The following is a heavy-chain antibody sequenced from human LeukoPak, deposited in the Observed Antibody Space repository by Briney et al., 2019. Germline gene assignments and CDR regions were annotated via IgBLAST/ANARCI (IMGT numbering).Heavy chain of an antibody. Sequence: SETLSLTCTVSGGSISGITHHWGWIRQPPGNGLDWIGEINHSGSTNYSPSLKSRVTISLDTSKNQFSLNLSSVTSADTAVYYCARHPRLRPCYFDYWGQGTLVTVSS. CDR2: INHSGST. D-gene: IGHD4-17*01. CDR1: GGSISGITHH. J-gene: IGHJ4*02. CDR3: ARHPRLRPCYFDY. V-gene: IGHV4-39*01.